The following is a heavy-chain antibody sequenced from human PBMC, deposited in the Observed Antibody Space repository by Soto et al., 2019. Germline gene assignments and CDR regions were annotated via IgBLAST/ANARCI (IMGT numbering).Heavy chain of an antibody. CDR2: INPNSGGT. D-gene: IGHD6-6*01. Sequence: ASVKVSCKASGYTFTGYYMHWVRQARGQGLEWMRWINPNSGGTNYAKKFQGRVTMTRDTYISTAYMELSRLRSDDTAVYYCARDNSRPAARGGWFDPWGQGTLVTVSS. CDR3: ARDNSRPAARGGWFDP. CDR1: GYTFTGYY. J-gene: IGHJ5*02. V-gene: IGHV1-2*02.